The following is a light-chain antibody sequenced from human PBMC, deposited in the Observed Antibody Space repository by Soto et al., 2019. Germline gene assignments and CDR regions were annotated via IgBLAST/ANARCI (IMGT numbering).Light chain of an antibody. CDR2: AAS. V-gene: IGKV1-27*01. CDR1: QSISSW. CDR3: QKYNSAPRT. Sequence: DIQMTQSPSTLSASVGDRVTITCRASQSISSWLAWYQQKPGKAPKLLIYAASTLQSGVPSRFSGSGSVTDFTLTISSLQPEDVATYYCQKYNSAPRTFGQGTKVDIK. J-gene: IGKJ1*01.